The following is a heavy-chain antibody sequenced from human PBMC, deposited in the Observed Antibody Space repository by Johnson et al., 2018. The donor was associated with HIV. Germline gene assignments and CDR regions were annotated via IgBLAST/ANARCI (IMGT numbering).Heavy chain of an antibody. CDR1: GFTVSSNY. Sequence: VQLVESGGGLVQPGRSLRLSCAASGFTVSSNYMSWVRQPPGKGLEWVSVIYSGGNTYYADTVKGRFTISRDNSKNTLYLQMNSLRAEDTALYYCARDREAWDSSRWSPSDACDFWVQGTMVTVSS. V-gene: IGHV3-66*01. CDR3: ARDREAWDSSRWSPSDACDF. CDR2: IYSGGNT. J-gene: IGHJ3*01. D-gene: IGHD6-13*01.